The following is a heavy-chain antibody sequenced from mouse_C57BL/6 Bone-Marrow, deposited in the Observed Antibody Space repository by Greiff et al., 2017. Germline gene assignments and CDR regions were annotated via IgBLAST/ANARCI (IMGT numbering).Heavy chain of an antibody. J-gene: IGHJ4*01. V-gene: IGHV3-6*01. CDR1: GYSITSGYY. CDR2: ISYDGSN. Sequence: VQLQQSGPGLVKPSQSLSLTCSVTGYSITSGYYWNWIRQFPGNKLEWMGYISYDGSNNYNPSLKNRISITRDTSKNQFFLKLNSVTTEDTATYYCARGGTGDYAMDYWGQGTSVTVSS. CDR3: ARGGTGDYAMDY. D-gene: IGHD3-3*01.